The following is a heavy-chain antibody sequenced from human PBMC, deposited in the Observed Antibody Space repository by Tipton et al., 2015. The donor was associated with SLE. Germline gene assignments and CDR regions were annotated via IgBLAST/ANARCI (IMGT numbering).Heavy chain of an antibody. V-gene: IGHV3-30-3*01. CDR3: ARELVGATR. Sequence: SLRLSCAASGFTFSSYAMHWVRQAPGKGLEWVAVISYDGSNKYYADSVKGRFTISRDNSKNTLYLQMNSLRAEDTAVYYCARELVGATRWGQGTLVTVSS. J-gene: IGHJ4*02. CDR2: ISYDGSNK. CDR1: GFTFSSYA. D-gene: IGHD1-26*01.